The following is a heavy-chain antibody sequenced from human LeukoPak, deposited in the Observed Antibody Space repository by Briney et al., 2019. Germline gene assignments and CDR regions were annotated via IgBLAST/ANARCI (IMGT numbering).Heavy chain of an antibody. CDR2: IIPIFGTA. J-gene: IGHJ4*02. CDR1: GGTFSSYA. CDR3: ARENYDYVWGSYRSLYYFDY. Sequence: SVTVSFKASGGTFSSYAISWVRQAPGQGLEWMGGIIPIFGTANYAQKFQGRVTITADESTSTAYMELSSLRSEDTAVYYCARENYDYVWGSYRSLYYFDYWGQGTLVTVSS. V-gene: IGHV1-69*01. D-gene: IGHD3-16*02.